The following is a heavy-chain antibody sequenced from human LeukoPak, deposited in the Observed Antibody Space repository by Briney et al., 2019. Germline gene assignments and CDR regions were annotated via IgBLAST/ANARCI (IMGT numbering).Heavy chain of an antibody. D-gene: IGHD3-22*01. Sequence: SETLSLTCTVSGDSVSRSSYYWGWSRQPPGKGLEWIGSIYYSWSTYHNPSLKRRVTISVDTSKNQFSLKMRSVTAADTAVYYCASRSLFYDSSGYYWWGQGTLVTVSS. CDR2: IYYSWST. CDR3: ASRSLFYDSSGYYW. V-gene: IGHV4-39*01. CDR1: GDSVSRSSYY. J-gene: IGHJ4*02.